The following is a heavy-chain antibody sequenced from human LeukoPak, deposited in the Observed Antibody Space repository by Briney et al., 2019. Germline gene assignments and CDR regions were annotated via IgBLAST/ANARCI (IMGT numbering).Heavy chain of an antibody. V-gene: IGHV1-69*05. CDR3: ARVKLAYYYDSSGYYYDWFDP. J-gene: IGHJ5*02. CDR2: IIPIFGTA. Sequence: SVKVSCKASGGTFSSYTISWVRQAPGQGLEWMGGIIPIFGTANYAQKFQGRVTITTDESTSTAYMELSSLRSEDTAVYYCARVKLAYYYDSSGYYYDWFDPWGQGTLVTVSS. D-gene: IGHD3-22*01. CDR1: GGTFSSYT.